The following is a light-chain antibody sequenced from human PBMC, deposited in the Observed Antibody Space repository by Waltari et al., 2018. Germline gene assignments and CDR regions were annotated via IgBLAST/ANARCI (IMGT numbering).Light chain of an antibody. CDR2: AAS. J-gene: IGKJ4*01. CDR1: QDISSY. V-gene: IGKV1-9*01. Sequence: DIRLTQSPSFLSASVGDRVTITCRASQDISSYLAWYQQKPGKAPKLLIYAASNVQSGVSARFSGSRFGTEFTLTISSLQTEDFATYYCQQVNSHPLTFGGGTKVEIE. CDR3: QQVNSHPLT.